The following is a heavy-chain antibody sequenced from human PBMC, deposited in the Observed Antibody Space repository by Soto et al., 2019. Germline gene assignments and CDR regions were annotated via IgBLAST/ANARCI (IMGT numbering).Heavy chain of an antibody. Sequence: PSETLSLTCAVSGGSISSGGYSWSWIRQPPGKGLEWIGYVYHSGSTYYNPSLKSRVTISLDTSKNQFSLYLNSMTAADTAVYFCARAGIRDYGDYYNIGSWGQGTLVTVSS. V-gene: IGHV4-30-2*01. J-gene: IGHJ4*02. CDR3: ARAGIRDYGDYYNIGS. D-gene: IGHD4-17*01. CDR2: VYHSGST. CDR1: GGSISSGGYS.